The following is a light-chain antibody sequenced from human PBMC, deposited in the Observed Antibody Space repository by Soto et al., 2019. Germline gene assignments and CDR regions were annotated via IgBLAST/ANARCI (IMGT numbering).Light chain of an antibody. V-gene: IGLV1-44*01. CDR2: SNN. J-gene: IGLJ1*01. CDR3: AAWDESLNGYV. CDR1: SSNIGSNT. Sequence: QSVLTQPPSASGTPGQRVTISCSGSSSNIGSNTANWYQQLPGTAPKLLIYSNNQRPSGVPDRFSGSKSGTSASLAISGLQSEDEADYYCAAWDESLNGYVFGTGTKVTV.